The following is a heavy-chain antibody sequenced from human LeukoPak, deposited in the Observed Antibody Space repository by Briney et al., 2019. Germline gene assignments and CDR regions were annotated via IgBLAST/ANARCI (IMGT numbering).Heavy chain of an antibody. D-gene: IGHD2-21*02. CDR3: ARALLGDPGRFDY. Sequence: GESLKISCKGSGYSFTSYWIGWVRQAPGQGLEWMGIINPSGGSTSYAQKFQGRVTMTRDMSTSTVYMELSSLRSEDTAVYYCARALLGDPGRFDYWGQGTLVTVSS. J-gene: IGHJ4*02. CDR1: GYSFTSYW. V-gene: IGHV1-46*01. CDR2: INPSGGST.